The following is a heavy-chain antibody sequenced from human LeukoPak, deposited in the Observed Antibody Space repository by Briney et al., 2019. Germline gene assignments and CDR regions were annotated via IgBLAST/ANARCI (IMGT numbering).Heavy chain of an antibody. J-gene: IGHJ4*02. CDR2: IYYNGNT. CDR3: ARTFGTYQYYFDY. Sequence: KTSETLSLTCTVSGGSIRSSTYYWGWIRQPPGKGLEWIGSIYYNGNTYYNPSLESRVTMSVDTSKNQFSLKLTSVSADTAVYYCARTFGTYQYYFDYWGQGSLVAVSS. V-gene: IGHV4-39*07. CDR1: GGSIRSSTYY. D-gene: IGHD1-26*01.